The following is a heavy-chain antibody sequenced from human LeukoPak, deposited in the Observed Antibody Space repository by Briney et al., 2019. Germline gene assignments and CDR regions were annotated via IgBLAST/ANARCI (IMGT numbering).Heavy chain of an antibody. CDR1: GFTVSSNS. CDR3: ARRAGAYSHPYDY. J-gene: IGHJ4*02. CDR2: IYSDNT. Sequence: QPGRSLRLSCTVSGFTVSSNSMSWVRQAPGKGLEWVSFIYSDNTHYSDSAKGRFTISRDNSKNTLYLQMNSLRAEDTAVYYCARRAGAYSHPYDYWGQGTLVTVSS. D-gene: IGHD4/OR15-4a*01. V-gene: IGHV3-53*01.